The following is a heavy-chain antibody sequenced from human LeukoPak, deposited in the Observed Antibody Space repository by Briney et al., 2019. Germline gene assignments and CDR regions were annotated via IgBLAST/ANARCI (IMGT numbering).Heavy chain of an antibody. CDR3: ARRRGSRVGATIDY. J-gene: IGHJ4*02. CDR1: GGSISSSSYY. D-gene: IGHD1-26*01. V-gene: IGHV4-39*01. Sequence: SETLSLTCTVSGGSISSSSYYWGWLRQPPGTGLEWLGSIYYSGSTYYNPSLKSRVTISVDTSKNQFSLKLSSVTAADTAVYYCARRRGSRVGATIDYWGQGTLVTVSS. CDR2: IYYSGST.